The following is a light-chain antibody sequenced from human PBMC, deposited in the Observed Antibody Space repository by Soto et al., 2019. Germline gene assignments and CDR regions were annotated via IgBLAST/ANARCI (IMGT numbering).Light chain of an antibody. CDR1: RSISDW. CDR3: QQLNSYPIT. CDR2: DAS. J-gene: IGKJ5*01. Sequence: IQMNQSPSTLSASVGDRVTITCLASRSISDWLAWYQQKPGKAPKLLIFDASSLKSGVPSRFSGSGSGTDFTLTISSLQPEDFATYYCQQLNSYPITFGQGTRLEIK. V-gene: IGKV1-5*01.